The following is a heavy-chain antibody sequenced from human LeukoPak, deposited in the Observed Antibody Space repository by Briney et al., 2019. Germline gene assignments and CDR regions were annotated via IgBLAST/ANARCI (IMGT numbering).Heavy chain of an antibody. CDR2: IYDSGDT. D-gene: IGHD2-21*01. Sequence: SETLSLTCNVSGGSVSSGGHSWSWIRQPPGKGLEWIGCIYDSGDTFYTPSLRSRVTISVDRSKNQFSLKLNSVTAADTAVYYCARGRLLLGRGYAFDIWGQGTMVTVSS. J-gene: IGHJ3*02. V-gene: IGHV4-30-2*01. CDR1: GGSVSSGGHS. CDR3: ARGRLLLGRGYAFDI.